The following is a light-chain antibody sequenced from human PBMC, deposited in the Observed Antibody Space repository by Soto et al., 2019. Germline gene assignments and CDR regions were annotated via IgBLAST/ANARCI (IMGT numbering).Light chain of an antibody. Sequence: EIVLTQSPATLSLSPGERATLSCRASQNVRSYLAWYQKKPGQPPRLLIYDASNRATDIPVRFSGSGSGTDFTLTISSLAPEDFAIYYCQQRNSWPLTFGGGNKVEIK. V-gene: IGKV3-11*01. J-gene: IGKJ4*01. CDR3: QQRNSWPLT. CDR1: QNVRSY. CDR2: DAS.